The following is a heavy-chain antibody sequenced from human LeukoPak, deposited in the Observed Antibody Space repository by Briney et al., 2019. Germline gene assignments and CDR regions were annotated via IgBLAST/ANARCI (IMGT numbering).Heavy chain of an antibody. CDR2: ISGSGGTT. CDR3: AKTNGYYSD. CDR1: GFTFSSYG. V-gene: IGHV3-23*01. Sequence: GGSLRLSCAAAGFTFSSYGMNWVRQAPGKGLEWVSGISGSGGTTYYADSVKGRFTISRDNSKNSLSLQVSSLRAEDTAVYYCAKTNGYYSDWGQGTLVTVSS. J-gene: IGHJ4*02. D-gene: IGHD3-22*01.